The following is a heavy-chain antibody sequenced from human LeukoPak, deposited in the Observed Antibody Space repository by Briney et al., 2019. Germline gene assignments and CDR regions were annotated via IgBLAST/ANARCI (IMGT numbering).Heavy chain of an antibody. V-gene: IGHV1-46*01. CDR2: INPSGGST. D-gene: IGHD1-1*01. Sequence: AAVKVSCKASGYTFTSYYMHWVRQAPGQGLEWMGIINPSGGSTSYAQKFQGRVTMTRDTSTSTVYMELSSLRSEDTAVYYCAGNQPTTNYYYYAMDVWGQGTTVTVSS. J-gene: IGHJ6*02. CDR3: AGNQPTTNYYYYAMDV. CDR1: GYTFTSYY.